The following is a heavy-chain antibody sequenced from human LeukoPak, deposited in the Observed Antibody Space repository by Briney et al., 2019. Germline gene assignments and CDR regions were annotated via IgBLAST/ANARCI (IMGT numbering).Heavy chain of an antibody. Sequence: SETLSLTCTVSGGSTSSYYWSWIRQPPGKGLEWIGYIYYSGSTNYNPSLKSRVTISVDTSKNQFSLKLSSVTAADTAVYYCARVGYYDFWSGSVGYYFDYWGQGTLVTVSS. CDR1: GGSTSSYY. D-gene: IGHD3-3*01. V-gene: IGHV4-59*01. CDR2: IYYSGST. CDR3: ARVGYYDFWSGSVGYYFDY. J-gene: IGHJ4*02.